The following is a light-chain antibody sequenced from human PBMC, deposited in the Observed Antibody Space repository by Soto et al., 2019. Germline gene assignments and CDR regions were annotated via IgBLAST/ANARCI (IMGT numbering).Light chain of an antibody. J-gene: IGKJ2*01. V-gene: IGKV2-28*01. Sequence: EIVMTQSPLSLPVTPGEPASISCRSSQSLLHSSGYNYLHWYLQKAGQSPQLLIYLVSTRASGVPDRFRGSGSGIDFTLKISRVEAEDVGVYYCMQDLQTPYTFGQGTKLEIK. CDR2: LVS. CDR3: MQDLQTPYT. CDR1: QSLLHSSGYNY.